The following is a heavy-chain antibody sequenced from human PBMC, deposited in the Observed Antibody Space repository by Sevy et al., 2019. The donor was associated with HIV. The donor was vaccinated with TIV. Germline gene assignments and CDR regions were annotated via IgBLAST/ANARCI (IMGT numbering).Heavy chain of an antibody. CDR1: GFTFSKYA. J-gene: IGHJ4*02. Sequence: GGSLRLSCAASGFTFSKYAMSWVRQAPGKGLEWVSAISASGGSTYYADSVKGRFTISRDNSKNTLYLQMNSLRAEDTAVYYCAKEYFDSSGYYLYYFDHWGQGTLVTVSS. CDR2: ISASGGST. V-gene: IGHV3-23*01. D-gene: IGHD3-22*01. CDR3: AKEYFDSSGYYLYYFDH.